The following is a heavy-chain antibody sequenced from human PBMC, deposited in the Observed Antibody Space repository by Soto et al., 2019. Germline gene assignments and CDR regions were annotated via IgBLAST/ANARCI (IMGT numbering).Heavy chain of an antibody. J-gene: IGHJ3*01. V-gene: IGHV3-23*01. Sequence: EVQLLESGGGLVQPGGSLRLSCAASGFTFSSYAMSWVRQAPGKGLEWASAISGSGGTTYYADSVKGRFTFSRDNSKNTLYLQMNSRRADDTAVYYCANTANGGFSAFDLWGQGTMVTVSS. D-gene: IGHD3-10*01. CDR1: GFTFSSYA. CDR2: ISGSGGTT. CDR3: ANTANGGFSAFDL.